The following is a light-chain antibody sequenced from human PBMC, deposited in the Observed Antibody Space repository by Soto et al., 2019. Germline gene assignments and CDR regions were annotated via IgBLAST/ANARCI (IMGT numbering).Light chain of an antibody. V-gene: IGKV3-11*01. J-gene: IGKJ4*01. CDR3: QQRTTWPLT. CDR2: DAT. CDR1: QSVTTY. Sequence: EIVMTQSPANLSLSPGERATLSCRASQSVTTYLVWYQQKPGQAPGLLIYDATNRATGIPARFTAAGSGTDFTLTISSLEPEDSAVYFCQQRTTWPLTFGGGTKVEIK.